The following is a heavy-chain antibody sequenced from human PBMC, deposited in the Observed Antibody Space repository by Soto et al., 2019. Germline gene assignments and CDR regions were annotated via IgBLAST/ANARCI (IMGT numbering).Heavy chain of an antibody. CDR3: TTGYSSGWYGPRVVPGFGY. D-gene: IGHD6-19*01. CDR2: IKSKTDGGTT. J-gene: IGHJ4*02. V-gene: IGHV3-15*07. CDR1: GFTFSNAW. Sequence: PGGSLRLSCAASGFTFSNAWMNWFRQAPGKGLEWVGRIKSKTDGGTTDYAAPVKGRFTISRDDSKNTLYLQMNSLKTEDTAVYYCTTGYSSGWYGPRVVPGFGYWGQGT.